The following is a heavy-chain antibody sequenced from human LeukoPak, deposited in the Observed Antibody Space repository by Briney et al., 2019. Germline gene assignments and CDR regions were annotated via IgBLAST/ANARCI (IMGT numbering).Heavy chain of an antibody. CDR1: GFPFSSYA. D-gene: IGHD1-26*01. CDR3: AKDTYSPNGNWFDP. Sequence: GGSLRLSCAASGFPFSSYAMSWVRQAPGKGLEWVSAISGSGGSTYYADSVKGRFTISRDNSKNTLYLQMNSLKAEDTAVYYCAKDTYSPNGNWFDPWGQGTLVTVSS. J-gene: IGHJ5*02. CDR2: ISGSGGST. V-gene: IGHV3-23*01.